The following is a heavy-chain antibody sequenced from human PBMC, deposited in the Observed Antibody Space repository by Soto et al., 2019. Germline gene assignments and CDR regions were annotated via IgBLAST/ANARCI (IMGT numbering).Heavy chain of an antibody. CDR1: GFTFSSYA. Sequence: GGSLRLSCAASGFTFSSYAMSWVRQAPGKGLEWVSAISGSGGSTYYADSVKGRFTISRDNSKDTLYLQMNNLRAEDTAVYYWAKPPDYNWSDYWGQGTLVTVSS. CDR3: AKPPDYNWSDY. D-gene: IGHD1-20*01. CDR2: ISGSGGST. J-gene: IGHJ4*02. V-gene: IGHV3-23*01.